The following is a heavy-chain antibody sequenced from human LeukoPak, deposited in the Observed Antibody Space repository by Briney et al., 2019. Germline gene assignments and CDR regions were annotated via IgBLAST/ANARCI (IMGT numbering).Heavy chain of an antibody. J-gene: IGHJ4*02. D-gene: IGHD6-25*01. CDR1: GGFNSRYY. Sequence: PSETLSLACSVSGGFNSRYYWSWVRQPLGKGLEWLGHIIYSGHSNYNASLTSRIRMSVDTSKAQFSLELASVIAADTAVYYCARIDPLGFFDQWGPGILVTVSS. V-gene: IGHV4-59*12. CDR2: IIYSGHS. CDR3: ARIDPLGFFDQ.